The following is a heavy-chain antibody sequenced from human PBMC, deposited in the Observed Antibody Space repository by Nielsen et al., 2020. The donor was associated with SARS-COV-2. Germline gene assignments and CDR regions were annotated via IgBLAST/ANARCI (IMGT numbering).Heavy chain of an antibody. Sequence: SLKISCAASGFTFDDYAMHWVRQAPGKGLEWVSGISWNSGSIGYADSVKGRFTISRDNAKNSLYLQMNSLRAEDTAVYYCARAAAGDWYFDLWGRGTLVTVSS. J-gene: IGHJ2*01. CDR1: GFTFDDYA. D-gene: IGHD6-13*01. CDR2: ISWNSGSI. V-gene: IGHV3-9*01. CDR3: ARAAAGDWYFDL.